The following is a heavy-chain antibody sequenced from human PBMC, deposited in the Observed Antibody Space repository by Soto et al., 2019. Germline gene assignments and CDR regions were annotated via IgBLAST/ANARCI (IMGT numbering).Heavy chain of an antibody. CDR1: GFTFSSYS. D-gene: IGHD3-10*01. CDR3: AREIGSGKGDAFDI. CDR2: ISSSSSTI. J-gene: IGHJ3*02. V-gene: IGHV3-48*01. Sequence: GGSLRLSCAASGFTFSSYSMNWVRQAPGKGLEWVSYISSSSSTIYYADSVKGRFTISRDNAKNSLYLQMNSLRAEDTAVYYCAREIGSGKGDAFDIWGQGTMVTVSS.